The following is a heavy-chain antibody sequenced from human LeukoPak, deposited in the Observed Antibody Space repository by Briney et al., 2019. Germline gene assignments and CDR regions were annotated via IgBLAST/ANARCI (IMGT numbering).Heavy chain of an antibody. J-gene: IGHJ6*04. CDR1: GGSISSSSYY. V-gene: IGHV4-39*01. CDR3: ARITIFGVVNGDV. CDR2: VYYSGST. D-gene: IGHD3-3*01. Sequence: ASETLSLTCTVSGGSISSSSYYWGWIRQPPGKGLEWIGSVYYSGSTYYNPSLKSRVTISVDTSKNQFSLKLSSVTAADAAVYYCARITIFGVVNGDVWGKGTTVTVSS.